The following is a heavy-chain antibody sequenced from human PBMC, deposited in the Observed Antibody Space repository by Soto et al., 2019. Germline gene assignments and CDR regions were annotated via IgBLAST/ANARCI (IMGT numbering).Heavy chain of an antibody. Sequence: QVQLVESGGGVVQPGRSLGLSCAASGFTFSSYGMHWVRQAPGKGLEWVAVISYDGSNKYYADSVKGRFTISRDNSKNTLYLQMNSLRAEDTAVYYCAKDPLRFVDYWGQGTLVTVSS. D-gene: IGHD5-12*01. CDR1: GFTFSSYG. V-gene: IGHV3-30*18. CDR3: AKDPLRFVDY. CDR2: ISYDGSNK. J-gene: IGHJ4*02.